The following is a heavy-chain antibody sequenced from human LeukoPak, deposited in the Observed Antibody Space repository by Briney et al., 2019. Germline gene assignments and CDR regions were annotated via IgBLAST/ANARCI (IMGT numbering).Heavy chain of an antibody. CDR2: MNPNSGNT. V-gene: IGHV1-8*01. Sequence: GASVKVSRKASGYTFTSYDINWVRQATGQGLEWMGWMNPNSGNTGYAQKFQGRVTMTRNTSISTAYMELSSLRSEDTAVYYCARVYSSSWYNWFDPWGQGTLVTVSS. D-gene: IGHD6-13*01. CDR1: GYTFTSYD. J-gene: IGHJ5*02. CDR3: ARVYSSSWYNWFDP.